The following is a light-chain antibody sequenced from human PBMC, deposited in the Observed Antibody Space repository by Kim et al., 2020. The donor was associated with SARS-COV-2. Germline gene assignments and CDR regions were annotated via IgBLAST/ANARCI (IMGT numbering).Light chain of an antibody. V-gene: IGKV2-28*01. CDR1: QSLLHGNGYNY. CDR2: VGS. CDR3: MQALQTPTT. Sequence: EPASISCRSSQSLLHGNGYNYLDSYVQKPGQSPQLLIYVGSNRASGVPDRVSGSGSGTDFTLKISRVEAEDVGIYYCMQALQTPTTFGQGTKLDI. J-gene: IGKJ2*01.